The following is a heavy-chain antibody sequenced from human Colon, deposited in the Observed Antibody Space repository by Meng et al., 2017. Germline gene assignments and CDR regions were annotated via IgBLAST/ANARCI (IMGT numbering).Heavy chain of an antibody. Sequence: QVQLQESGPGVVKPSQTLSLTCLISGGSINSADYYWNWIRQSPGKGLEWLGYIHSSGNTYYTPSLKSRLTMSLDTSKNQFSLRLTSVTAADTAVYYCARNPVIPDARTFDFWGQGALVTVSS. J-gene: IGHJ4*02. V-gene: IGHV4-30-4*01. CDR1: GGSINSADYY. CDR3: ARNPVIPDARTFDF. D-gene: IGHD2-2*01. CDR2: IHSSGNT.